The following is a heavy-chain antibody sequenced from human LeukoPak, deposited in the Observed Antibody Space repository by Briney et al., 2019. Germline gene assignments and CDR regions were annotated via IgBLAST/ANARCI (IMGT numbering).Heavy chain of an antibody. V-gene: IGHV4-61*02. CDR2: IYTSGST. D-gene: IGHD6-13*01. J-gene: IGHJ2*01. CDR1: GGSISSGSYY. CDR3: ARDPAAAFCSVGCGYFDL. Sequence: PSQTLSLTCTVSGGSISSGSYYWSWIRQPAGKGLEWIGRIYTSGSTNYNPSLKSRVTISVDTSKNQFSLKLSSVTAADTAVYYCARDPAAAFCSVGCGYFDLWGRGTLVTVSS.